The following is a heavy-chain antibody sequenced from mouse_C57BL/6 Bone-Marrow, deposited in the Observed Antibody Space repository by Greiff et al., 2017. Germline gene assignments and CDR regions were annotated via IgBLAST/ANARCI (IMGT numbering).Heavy chain of an antibody. D-gene: IGHD3-2*01. CDR1: GYTFTDYE. J-gene: IGHJ3*01. V-gene: IGHV1-15*01. CDR3: TDRVAY. CDR2: IDPETGGT. Sequence: VQLQQSGAELVRPGASVTLSCKASGYTFTDYEMHWVKQTPVHGLEWIGAIDPETGGTAYNQKFKGKAILTADKSSSTAYMELRSLTSEDSSVYYCTDRVAYWGQGTLVTVSA.